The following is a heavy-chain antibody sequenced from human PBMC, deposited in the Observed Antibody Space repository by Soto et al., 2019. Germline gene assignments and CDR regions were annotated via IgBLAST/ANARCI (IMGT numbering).Heavy chain of an antibody. CDR2: INPSGGST. J-gene: IGHJ4*02. Sequence: ASVKVSCKASGYTFTSYYMHWVRQAPGQGLEWMGIINPSGGSTSYAQKFQGRVTMTRDTSTSTVYMELSSLRSEDTAVYYCASYYDSSGYYYPFYYFDYWGQGTLVTVSS. CDR1: GYTFTSYY. D-gene: IGHD3-22*01. V-gene: IGHV1-46*03. CDR3: ASYYDSSGYYYPFYYFDY.